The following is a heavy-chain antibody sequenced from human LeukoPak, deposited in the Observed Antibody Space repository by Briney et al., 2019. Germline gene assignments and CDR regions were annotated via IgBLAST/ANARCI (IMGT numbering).Heavy chain of an antibody. Sequence: PSETLSLTCTVSGGSISSYYWSWIRQPAGKGLEWIGRIYTSGSTNYNPSLKSRVTMPVDTSKNQFSLKLSSVTAADTAVYYCARDGRPIAAAGHYYYGMDVWGQGTTVTVSS. CDR1: GGSISSYY. J-gene: IGHJ6*02. V-gene: IGHV4-4*07. CDR3: ARDGRPIAAAGHYYYGMDV. CDR2: IYTSGST. D-gene: IGHD6-13*01.